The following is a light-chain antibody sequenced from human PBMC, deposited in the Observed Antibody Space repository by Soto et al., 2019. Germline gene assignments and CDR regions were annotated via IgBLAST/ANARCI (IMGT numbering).Light chain of an antibody. CDR1: QSITNY. Sequence: DIQMTQSPSSLSASVGDRVTITCRASQSITNYLNWYQQKPGKAPKLLIYAASSLQSGLPSRFTGSESGPDFTLSIISLQHEDFDTYYCQQSYSTPWTFGQGTKVDIK. J-gene: IGKJ1*01. V-gene: IGKV1-39*01. CDR3: QQSYSTPWT. CDR2: AAS.